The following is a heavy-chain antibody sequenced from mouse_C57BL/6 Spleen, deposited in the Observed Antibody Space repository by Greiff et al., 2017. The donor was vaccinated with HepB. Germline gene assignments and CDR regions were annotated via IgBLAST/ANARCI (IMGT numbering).Heavy chain of an antibody. CDR1: GYTFTSYW. D-gene: IGHD2-1*01. J-gene: IGHJ2*01. CDR3: ARRGNYPYYFDY. Sequence: VQLQQSGAELVKPGASVKLSCKASGYTFTSYWMQWVKQRPGQGLEWIGEIDPSDSYTNYNQKFKGKATLTVDTSSSTAYMQLSSLTSEDSAVYYCARRGNYPYYFDYWGQGTTLTVSS. V-gene: IGHV1-50*01. CDR2: IDPSDSYT.